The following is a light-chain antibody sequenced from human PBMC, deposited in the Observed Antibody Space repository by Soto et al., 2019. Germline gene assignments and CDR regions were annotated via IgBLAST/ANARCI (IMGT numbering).Light chain of an antibody. J-gene: IGKJ1*01. CDR1: QTISSW. V-gene: IGKV1-5*03. CDR2: KAS. CDR3: QHYNSYSEA. Sequence: DIQMTQSPSTLSGSVGDRVTITCRASQTISSWLAWYQQKPGKAPKLLIYKASTLKSGVPSRFSGSGSGTEFTLTIRSLKPDDFATYYCQHYNSYSEAFGQGTKVERK.